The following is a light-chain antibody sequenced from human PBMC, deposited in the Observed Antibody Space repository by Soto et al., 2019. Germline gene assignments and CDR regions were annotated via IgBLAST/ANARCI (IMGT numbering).Light chain of an antibody. J-gene: IGLJ1*01. Sequence: QSVLTQPASVSGSPGQSITIPCTGTSSDVGGYNYVSWYQQHPGKAPKLMIYDVSNRPSGVCNRFSGSKSGNTASLTISGLQAEDEADYYCSSYTSSSTLGVFGTGTKLTV. V-gene: IGLV2-14*01. CDR3: SSYTSSSTLGV. CDR2: DVS. CDR1: SSDVGGYNY.